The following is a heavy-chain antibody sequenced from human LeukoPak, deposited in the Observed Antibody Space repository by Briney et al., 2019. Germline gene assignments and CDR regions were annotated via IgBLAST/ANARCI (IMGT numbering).Heavy chain of an antibody. Sequence: ASVKVSCKASGYTFTIYDINWVRQATGQGLEWMGWMNPNSGNTGYAQKFQGRVTMTRNTSISTAYMELSSLRSEDTAVYYCARRWPYCSGGSCQTRGGWFDPWGQGTLVTVSS. CDR2: MNPNSGNT. V-gene: IGHV1-8*01. J-gene: IGHJ5*02. D-gene: IGHD2-15*01. CDR3: ARRWPYCSGGSCQTRGGWFDP. CDR1: GYTFTIYD.